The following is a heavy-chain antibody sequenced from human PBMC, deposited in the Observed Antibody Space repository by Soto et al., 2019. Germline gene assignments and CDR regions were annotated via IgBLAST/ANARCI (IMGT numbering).Heavy chain of an antibody. Sequence: GGSLRLSCAASGFTFSSYAMSWVRQAPGKGLEWVSAISGSVGSTYYEDSVKGRCTISRGNSKNTRYLQMNSLRDEDTAVYSCAKGATGHDAFDIWGQGTMVTVSS. V-gene: IGHV3-23*01. D-gene: IGHD1-1*01. CDR3: AKGATGHDAFDI. J-gene: IGHJ3*02. CDR1: GFTFSSYA. CDR2: ISGSVGST.